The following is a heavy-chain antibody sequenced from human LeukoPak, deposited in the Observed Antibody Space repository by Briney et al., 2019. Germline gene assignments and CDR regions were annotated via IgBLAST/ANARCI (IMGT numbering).Heavy chain of an antibody. Sequence: PGGSLRLSCAASGFTFRSYSMNWVRQAPGEGLEWVSSISSSNGYIYYADSVKGRFTISRDNAKNSLYLQMNSLRAEDTAVYYCARVPGDYWGQGALVTVSS. V-gene: IGHV3-21*01. D-gene: IGHD1-1*01. CDR3: ARVPGDY. CDR2: ISSSNGYI. J-gene: IGHJ4*02. CDR1: GFTFRSYS.